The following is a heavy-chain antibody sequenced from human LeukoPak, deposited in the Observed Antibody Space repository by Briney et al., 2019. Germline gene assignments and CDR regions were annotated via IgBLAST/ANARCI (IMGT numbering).Heavy chain of an antibody. D-gene: IGHD6-13*01. J-gene: IGHJ4*02. Sequence: ASVKVSCTASGYTFTCYYMHWVRQAPGQGLEWMGIINPSGGSTSYAQKFQGRVTMTRDTSTSTVYMELSSLRSEDTAVYYCARGQWIAAAGIRLDYWGQGTLVTVSS. CDR3: ARGQWIAAAGIRLDY. V-gene: IGHV1-46*01. CDR2: INPSGGST. CDR1: GYTFTCYY.